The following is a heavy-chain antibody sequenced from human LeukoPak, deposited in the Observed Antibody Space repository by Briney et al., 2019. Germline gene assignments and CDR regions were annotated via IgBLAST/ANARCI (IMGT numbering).Heavy chain of an antibody. D-gene: IGHD6-19*01. CDR2: INPSGDST. CDR1: GYAFRSYY. J-gene: IGHJ6*02. Sequence: ASVKVSCKASGYAFRSYYMYWVRQAPGQGLEWMGIINPSGDSTTYAQQFQGRVTMTSDTSSTTIYMELSSVTSVYSAVCYCARSSGHYYYAMDVWGQGTTVTVSS. V-gene: IGHV1-46*01. CDR3: ARSSGHYYYAMDV.